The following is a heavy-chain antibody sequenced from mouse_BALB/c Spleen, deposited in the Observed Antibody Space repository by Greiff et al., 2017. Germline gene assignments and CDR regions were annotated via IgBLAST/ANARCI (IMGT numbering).Heavy chain of an antibody. CDR3: AMIYDGYYGFNY. D-gene: IGHD2-3*01. J-gene: IGHJ2*01. CDR1: GFTFSSYA. V-gene: IGHV5-6-5*01. Sequence: EVKLMESGGGLVKPGGSLKLSCAASGFTFSSYAMSWVRQTPEKRLEWVASISSGGSTYYPDSVKGRFTISRDNARNILYLQMSSLRSEDTAMYYCAMIYDGYYGFNYWGQGTTLTVSS. CDR2: ISSGGST.